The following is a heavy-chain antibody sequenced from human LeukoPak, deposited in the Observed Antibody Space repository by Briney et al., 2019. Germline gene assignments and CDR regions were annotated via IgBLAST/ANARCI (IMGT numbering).Heavy chain of an antibody. CDR3: AKDSFATLSMDV. CDR1: GFTFSSYG. CDR2: IRYDGSNK. Sequence: PGGSLRLSCAASGFTFSSYGMHWVRQAPGKGLEWVAFIRYDGSNKRYADSVKGRFTISRDNSKNTLYLQMNSLRAEDTAVYYCAKDSFATLSMDVWGKGTTVTVSS. J-gene: IGHJ6*03. D-gene: IGHD2-15*01. V-gene: IGHV3-30*02.